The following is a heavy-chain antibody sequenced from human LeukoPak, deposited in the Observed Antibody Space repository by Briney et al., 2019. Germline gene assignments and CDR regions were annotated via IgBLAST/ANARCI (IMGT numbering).Heavy chain of an antibody. D-gene: IGHD3-22*01. CDR1: GFTFSSYA. J-gene: IGHJ4*02. CDR2: ISSSSSYT. CDR3: ARQYYYDSSGYYSY. V-gene: IGHV3-21*01. Sequence: GGSLRLSCAASGFTFSSYAMSWVRQAPGKGLEWVSSISSSSSYTHYADSVKGRFTISRDNAENSLYLQMNSLRAEDTAVYYCARQYYYDSSGYYSYWGQGTLVTVSS.